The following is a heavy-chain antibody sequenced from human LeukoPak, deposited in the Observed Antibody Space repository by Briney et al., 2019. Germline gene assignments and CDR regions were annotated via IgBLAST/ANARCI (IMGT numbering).Heavy chain of an antibody. CDR1: GFTFSSYG. V-gene: IGHV3-30*02. D-gene: IGHD6-13*01. CDR2: IRYDGSNK. Sequence: GGSLRLSCAASGFTFSSYGMHWGRQAPGKGLGWVAFIRYDGSNKYYADSLKGRFTISRDNSKNTLYLQVHSLRGEDMGVYYCAKDPRLEQQLAPAYWGQGTLVTVPS. CDR3: AKDPRLEQQLAPAY. J-gene: IGHJ4*02.